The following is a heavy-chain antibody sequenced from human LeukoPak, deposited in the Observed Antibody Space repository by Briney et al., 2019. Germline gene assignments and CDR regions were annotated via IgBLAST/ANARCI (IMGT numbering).Heavy chain of an antibody. J-gene: IGHJ4*02. CDR2: IYTSGST. CDR3: ARAIAVAGPFAFDY. V-gene: IGHV4-61*02. D-gene: IGHD6-19*01. Sequence: SETLSLTCTVSGGSISGGSYYWSWIRQPAGKGLEWIGRIYTSGSTNYNPSLKSRVTISVDTSKNQFSLKLSSVTAADTAVYYCARAIAVAGPFAFDYWGQGTLVTVSS. CDR1: GGSISGGSYY.